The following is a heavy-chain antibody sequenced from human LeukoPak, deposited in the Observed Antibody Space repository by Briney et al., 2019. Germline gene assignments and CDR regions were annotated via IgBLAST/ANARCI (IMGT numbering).Heavy chain of an antibody. CDR1: GFTFSSYW. J-gene: IGHJ4*02. Sequence: GGSLRLSCAAPGFTFSSYWMHWVRQAPGKGLVWVSRINSDGSTTTYADSVKGRFTISRDNAKNTLSLQMNSLTAEDTAVYYCTRDYDILTGYSTRPTFDYWGQGTLVTVSS. V-gene: IGHV3-74*01. CDR2: INSDGSTT. CDR3: TRDYDILTGYSTRPTFDY. D-gene: IGHD3-9*01.